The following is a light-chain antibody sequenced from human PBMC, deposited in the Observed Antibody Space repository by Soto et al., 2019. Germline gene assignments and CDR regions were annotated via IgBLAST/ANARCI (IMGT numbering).Light chain of an antibody. CDR2: DAS. V-gene: IGKV3-20*01. CDR1: QSVSRSY. Sequence: EIVLTQSPGTLSLSPGERATLSCRASQSVSRSYLAWYQQKPGQAPRLLIYDASSRATGIPDRFSGSGSGTDCTLTISRLEPEDFAVYYCQQYGSAPDTFGQGTKLEIK. CDR3: QQYGSAPDT. J-gene: IGKJ2*01.